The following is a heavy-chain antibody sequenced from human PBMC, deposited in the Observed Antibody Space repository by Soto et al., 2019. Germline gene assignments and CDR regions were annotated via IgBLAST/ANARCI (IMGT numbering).Heavy chain of an antibody. CDR1: GDSVSSNSAG. D-gene: IGHD1-26*01. CDR2: TYYRSKWYY. Sequence: PSQTLSLTCATTGDSVSSNSAGWSWVRQSPSRGLEWLGRTYYRSKWYYEYAVSVRGRITINPDTSKNQYSLQLNSVTPEDTAVYLCARGEQYSGRIFDYWGQGTMVTVYS. V-gene: IGHV6-1*01. J-gene: IGHJ4*01. CDR3: ARGEQYSGRIFDY.